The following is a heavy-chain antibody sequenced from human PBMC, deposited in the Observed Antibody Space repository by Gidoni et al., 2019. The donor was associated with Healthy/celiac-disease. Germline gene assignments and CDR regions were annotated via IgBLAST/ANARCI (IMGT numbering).Heavy chain of an antibody. D-gene: IGHD5-12*01. CDR2: IKSKTDGGTT. Sequence: EVQLVESGGGLVKPGGSLRLSCAASGFHFSNAWMSWVRQAPGKGLEWVGRIKSKTDGGTTDYAAPVKGRFTISRDDSKNTLYLQMNSLKTEDTAVYYCTTDLTEMATIFDYWGQGTLVTVSS. CDR3: TTDLTEMATIFDY. J-gene: IGHJ4*02. CDR1: GFHFSNAW. V-gene: IGHV3-15*01.